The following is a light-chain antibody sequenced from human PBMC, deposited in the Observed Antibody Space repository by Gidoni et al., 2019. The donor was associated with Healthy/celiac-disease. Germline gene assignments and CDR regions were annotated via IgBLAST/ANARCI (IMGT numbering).Light chain of an antibody. CDR3: QAWDSSSVV. J-gene: IGLJ2*01. CDR2: QDS. Sequence: YELTQPPSVSVSPGQTASITCSGDKLGDKYACWYQQKPGQSPVLVIYQDSKRPSGIPERFSGSNSGNTATLTISGTQAMDEADYYCQAWDSSSVVFGGGTKLTVL. V-gene: IGLV3-1*01. CDR1: KLGDKY.